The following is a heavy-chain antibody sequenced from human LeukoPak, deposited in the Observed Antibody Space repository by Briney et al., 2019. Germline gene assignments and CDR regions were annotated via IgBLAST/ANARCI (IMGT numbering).Heavy chain of an antibody. CDR2: IRSNSDGGTI. CDR3: ATDFYDST. Sequence: RTGGSLRLSCATSGFTFSNAWVNWVRQAPGKGLEWVGRIRSNSDGGTIDYAAPVKGRFTLSRDDSKTTLYLQMNSLQTEDTAVYYCATDFYDSTWGQGTLVTVSS. CDR1: GFTFSNAW. J-gene: IGHJ5*02. V-gene: IGHV3-15*07. D-gene: IGHD3-22*01.